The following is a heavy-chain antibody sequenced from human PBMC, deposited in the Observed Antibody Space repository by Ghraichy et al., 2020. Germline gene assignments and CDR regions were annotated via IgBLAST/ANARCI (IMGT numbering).Heavy chain of an antibody. CDR2: IIPIFGTA. CDR3: ARNGRRGLRFLEWLLGDAFDI. J-gene: IGHJ3*02. CDR1: GGTFSSYA. Sequence: SVKVSCKASGGTFSSYAISWVRQAPGQGLEWMGGIIPIFGTANYAQKFQGRVTITADKSTSTAYMELSSLRSEDTAVYYCARNGRRGLRFLEWLLGDAFDIWGQGTMVTVSS. D-gene: IGHD3-3*01. V-gene: IGHV1-69*06.